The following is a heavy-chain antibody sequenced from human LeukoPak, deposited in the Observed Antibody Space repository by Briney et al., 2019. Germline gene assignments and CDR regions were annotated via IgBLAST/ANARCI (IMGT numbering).Heavy chain of an antibody. J-gene: IGHJ4*02. CDR3: ATGTSSSWLPLDY. V-gene: IGHV3-66*02. CDR2: IYSGGST. Sequence: GGSLRFSCAASEFTVSRNYMSWVRQAPGKGLEWVSVIYSGGSTYYADSVKGRFTISRDNSKNTLYLQMNSLRAEDTAVYYCATGTSSSWLPLDYWGQGTLVTVSS. CDR1: EFTVSRNY. D-gene: IGHD6-13*01.